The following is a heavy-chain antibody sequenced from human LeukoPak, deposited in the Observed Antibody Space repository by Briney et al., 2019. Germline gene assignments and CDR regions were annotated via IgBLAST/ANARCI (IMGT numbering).Heavy chain of an antibody. Sequence: GGSLRLSCAASGFTFSSYAMSWVRQAPGKGLEWVSAISGSGGSTYYADSVKGRFTISRDNSKNTLYLQMNSLRAEDTAVYYCAMRSGYCSSTSCYRQELFDYWGQGTLVTVSS. D-gene: IGHD2-2*02. CDR3: AMRSGYCSSTSCYRQELFDY. CDR2: ISGSGGST. CDR1: GFTFSSYA. V-gene: IGHV3-23*01. J-gene: IGHJ4*02.